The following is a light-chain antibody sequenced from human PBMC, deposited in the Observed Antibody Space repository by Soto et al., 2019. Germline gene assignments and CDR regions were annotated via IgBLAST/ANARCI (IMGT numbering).Light chain of an antibody. CDR3: QQLFDSPIT. CDR1: QVISTS. CDR2: AAS. V-gene: IGKV1-9*01. J-gene: IGKJ5*01. Sequence: DIQLTQSPSFLSPSIGDSVTITFRASQVISTSLAWYQVKPGKAPKLLIYAASTLESGVPSRFSATVSGTEFSLTITSLQPEDFATYYCQQLFDSPITFGQGTRLEN.